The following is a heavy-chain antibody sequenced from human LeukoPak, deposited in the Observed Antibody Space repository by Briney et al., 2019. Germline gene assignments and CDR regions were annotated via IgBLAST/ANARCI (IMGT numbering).Heavy chain of an antibody. CDR2: IYYSGST. D-gene: IGHD3-3*01. V-gene: IGHV4-59*01. CDR1: GGSISSYY. CDR3: ARDSSYYDFWSGYYRGPDAFDI. J-gene: IGHJ3*02. Sequence: SETLSLTCTVSGGSISSYYWSWIRQPPGKGLEWIGYIYYSGSTNYNPSLKSRVTISVDTSKNQFSLKLSSVTAADTAVYYCARDSSYYDFWSGYYRGPDAFDIWGQGTMVTVSS.